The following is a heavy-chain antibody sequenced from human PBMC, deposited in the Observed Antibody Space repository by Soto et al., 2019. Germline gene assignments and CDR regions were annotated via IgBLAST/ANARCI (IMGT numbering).Heavy chain of an antibody. CDR3: ARVNAGYYMDA. V-gene: IGHV4-31*03. CDR2: IYYSGST. J-gene: IGHJ6*03. Sequence: SGTLSLTCTVSGGSISSGGYYWSWIRQHPGKGLEWIGYIYYSGSTYYNPSLKSRVTISVDTSKNQFSLKLSSVTAADTAVYYCARVNAGYYMDAWGKGTTVTVSS. CDR1: GGSISSGGYY.